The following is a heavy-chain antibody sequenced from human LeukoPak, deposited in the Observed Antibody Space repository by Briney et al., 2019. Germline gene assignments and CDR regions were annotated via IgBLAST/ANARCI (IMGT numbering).Heavy chain of an antibody. D-gene: IGHD3-16*01. Sequence: GGSLRLSCAASGFTFSSYAMKWVRQAPGKGLEWVSTISGSDGSTYYADSVKGRFTISRDNSKNTLYLQMNSLRVEDTAVYYCAKDITHRPGGSDYWGQGTLVTVSS. CDR2: ISGSDGST. CDR1: GFTFSSYA. J-gene: IGHJ4*02. CDR3: AKDITHRPGGSDY. V-gene: IGHV3-23*01.